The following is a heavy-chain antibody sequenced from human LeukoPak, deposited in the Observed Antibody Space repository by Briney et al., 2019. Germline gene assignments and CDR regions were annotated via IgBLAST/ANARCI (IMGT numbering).Heavy chain of an antibody. CDR2: TYYTSKWYN. CDR1: GDSVSSAA. Sequence: SQTLSLTCAISGDSVSSAALNWIRHTPSRGLEWLVSTYYTSKWYNDYAVSVKSRITINPDTSKNQFSLQLNSVTPEDTAVYYCARGGIGYCTSSSCYFDYWGQGTLVTVSS. CDR3: ARGGIGYCTSSSCYFDY. V-gene: IGHV6-1*01. J-gene: IGHJ4*02. D-gene: IGHD2-2*01.